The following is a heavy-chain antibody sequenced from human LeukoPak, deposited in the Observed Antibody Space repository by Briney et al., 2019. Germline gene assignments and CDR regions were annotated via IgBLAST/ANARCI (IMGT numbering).Heavy chain of an antibody. D-gene: IGHD4-17*01. CDR3: ARARDYARWYFDY. V-gene: IGHV4-34*01. CDR1: GGSFSGYY. Sequence: SETLSLTCTVYGGSFSGYYWSWIRRPPGKGLEWIGEINHSGSTNYNPSLKSRVTISVDTSKNQFSLKLSSVTAADTAVYYCARARDYARWYFDYWGQGTLVTVSS. CDR2: INHSGST. J-gene: IGHJ4*02.